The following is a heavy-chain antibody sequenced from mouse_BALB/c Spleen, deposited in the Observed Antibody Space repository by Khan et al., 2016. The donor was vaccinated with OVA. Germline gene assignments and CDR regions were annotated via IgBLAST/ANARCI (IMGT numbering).Heavy chain of an antibody. Sequence: QVQLQQSGAELVRPGTSVKMSCKAAGYTFTSYWIGWVKQRPGHGLEWIGDIYPGSGNTNYNEKFRGKATLIADTSSNTAYMQLSSLTSEDSAIYYSARHYYCGSRNDTMDDWGQGTSVTVSS. J-gene: IGHJ4*01. CDR1: GYTFTSYW. D-gene: IGHD1-1*01. V-gene: IGHV1-63*02. CDR2: IYPGSGNT. CDR3: ARHYYCGSRNDTMDD.